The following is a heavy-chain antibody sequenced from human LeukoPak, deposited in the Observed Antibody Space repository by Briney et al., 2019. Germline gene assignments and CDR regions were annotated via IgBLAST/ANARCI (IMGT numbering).Heavy chain of an antibody. Sequence: GGSLRLSCAASGFTFSTYAMSWVRQAPGRGLEWVSAVSDSGSGTYYADSMKGRFTISRDNSKNTLYLQMTSLRAEDTALYYCAKGKGSSGWYDWGQGTLVTVSS. D-gene: IGHD6-19*01. J-gene: IGHJ4*02. CDR3: AKGKGSSGWYD. V-gene: IGHV3-23*01. CDR1: GFTFSTYA. CDR2: VSDSGSGT.